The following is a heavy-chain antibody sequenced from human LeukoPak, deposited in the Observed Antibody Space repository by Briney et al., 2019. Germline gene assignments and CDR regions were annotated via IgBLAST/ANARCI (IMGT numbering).Heavy chain of an antibody. J-gene: IGHJ6*02. CDR2: IYYSGST. V-gene: IGHV4-59*08. CDR3: ARHGSGSVSGMDV. CDR1: GGSISSYY. D-gene: IGHD3-10*01. Sequence: SETLSLTCTVSGGSISSYYWSWIRQPPGKGLEWIGYIYYSGSTNYNPSLKSRVTISVDTSKNHFSLKLSSVTAADTAVYYCARHGSGSVSGMDVWGQGTTVTVSS.